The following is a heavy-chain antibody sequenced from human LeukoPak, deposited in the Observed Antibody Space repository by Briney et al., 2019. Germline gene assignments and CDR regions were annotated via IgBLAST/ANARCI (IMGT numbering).Heavy chain of an antibody. CDR2: IKQDGSEK. V-gene: IGHV3-7*03. Sequence: GSLRLSCAVSGLTFSSSWMDWVRQAPGKGLEWVANIKQDGSEKYYVDSVKGRFTISRDNAKNSLYLQMNSLRAEDTAVYYCASGGIQLWLASLWGQGTLVTVSS. CDR3: ASGGIQLWLASL. J-gene: IGHJ4*02. CDR1: GLTFSSSW. D-gene: IGHD5-18*01.